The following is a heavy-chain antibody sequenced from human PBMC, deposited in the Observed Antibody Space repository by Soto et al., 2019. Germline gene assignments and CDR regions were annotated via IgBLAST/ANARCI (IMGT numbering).Heavy chain of an antibody. J-gene: IGHJ6*02. Sequence: GGSLSLSCATSGFTFSNFVMRWVRQTPGKGLEWVSTITSTGGDTYYTDSVKGRFTISRDNSKNTLYLQMSSLRVEDTALYYCTKASSDRHHMDVWGQGTTVTVYS. CDR2: ITSTGGDT. CDR1: GFTFSNFV. CDR3: TKASSDRHHMDV. V-gene: IGHV3-23*01.